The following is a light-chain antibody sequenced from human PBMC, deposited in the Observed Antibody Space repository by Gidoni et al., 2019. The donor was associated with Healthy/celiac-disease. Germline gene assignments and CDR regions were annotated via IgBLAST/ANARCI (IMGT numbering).Light chain of an antibody. Sequence: QSSLTQPRSVSGSPGQSVTISCTVTSSDVGGYNYVSLYQQHPGKAPKLMIYDVSKRPSGVPDRFSGSKSGNTASLTISGLQAEDEADYYCCSYAGSYTFGVFGGGTKLTVL. CDR1: SSDVGGYNY. V-gene: IGLV2-11*01. CDR3: CSYAGSYTFGV. CDR2: DVS. J-gene: IGLJ3*02.